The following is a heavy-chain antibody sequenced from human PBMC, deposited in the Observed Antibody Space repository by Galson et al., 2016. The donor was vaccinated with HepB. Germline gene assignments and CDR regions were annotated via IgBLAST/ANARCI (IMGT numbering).Heavy chain of an antibody. Sequence: SETLSLTCGVSGGSFSDSYWTWIRQTSGTGLEWIGDINDRGSTSFNPSLKSRVTLSVDTSASNFSMSLSSVTAADTAIYFCARGRRTHAVFLRNYFDLWGQGVLVTVSS. CDR3: ARGRRTHAVFLRNYFDL. CDR2: INDRGST. V-gene: IGHV4-34*01. J-gene: IGHJ5*02. CDR1: GGSFSDSY. D-gene: IGHD1-7*01.